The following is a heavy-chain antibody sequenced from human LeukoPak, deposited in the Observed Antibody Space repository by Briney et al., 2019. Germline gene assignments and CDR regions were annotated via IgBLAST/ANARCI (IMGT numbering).Heavy chain of an antibody. CDR3: ARGMVRGAKGYNWFDP. Sequence: SQTLSLTCAISGDSVSSNSAAWNWIRQSPSRGLEWLGRTYYRSKWYNDYAVSVKSRITINPDTSKNQFSLQLNSVTPEDTAVYYCARGMVRGAKGYNWFDPWGQGTLVTVSS. D-gene: IGHD3-10*01. CDR2: TYYRSKWYN. CDR1: GDSVSSNSAA. V-gene: IGHV6-1*01. J-gene: IGHJ5*02.